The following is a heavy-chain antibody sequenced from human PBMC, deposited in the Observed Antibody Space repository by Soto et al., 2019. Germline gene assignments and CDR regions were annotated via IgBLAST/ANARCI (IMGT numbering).Heavy chain of an antibody. Sequence: GASVKVSCKASGYTFTSTCMPWVRQAPGQGLEWMGIINPYGGAATYAEKFQGRVTMTRDTSTATDYMELSSLRSEDTAMYNCARDLGAQIVDYWGQGTLVTVSS. V-gene: IGHV1-46*01. J-gene: IGHJ4*02. CDR1: GYTFTSTC. CDR2: INPYGGAA. CDR3: ARDLGAQIVDY. D-gene: IGHD1-26*01.